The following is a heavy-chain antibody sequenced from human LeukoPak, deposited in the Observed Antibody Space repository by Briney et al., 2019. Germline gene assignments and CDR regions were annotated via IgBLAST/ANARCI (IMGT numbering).Heavy chain of an antibody. D-gene: IGHD1-14*01. V-gene: IGHV3-33*01. CDR2: IAYDGSRA. CDR3: TRYKNDHFDY. J-gene: IGHJ4*02. CDR1: GFTFGGYG. Sequence: GGSLRLSCAGSGFTFGGYGMHWFRQTPGKGLEWVAVIAYDGSRAFYADSVKGRFTISRYNSKNTMSVQMDDLRAEDTGVYYCTRYKNDHFDYWGQGTLVTVSS.